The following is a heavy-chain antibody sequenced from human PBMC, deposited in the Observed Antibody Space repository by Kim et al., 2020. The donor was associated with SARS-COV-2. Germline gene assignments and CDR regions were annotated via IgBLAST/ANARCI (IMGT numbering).Heavy chain of an antibody. Sequence: SVKVSCKASGGTFSSYAISWVRQAPGQGLEWMGGIIPIFGTANYAQKFQGRVTITADESTSTAYMELSSLRSEDTAVYYCASRTPSQDDYYYGMDVWGQGTTVTVSS. CDR2: IIPIFGTA. J-gene: IGHJ6*02. V-gene: IGHV1-69*13. CDR3: ASRTPSQDDYYYGMDV. CDR1: GGTFSSYA.